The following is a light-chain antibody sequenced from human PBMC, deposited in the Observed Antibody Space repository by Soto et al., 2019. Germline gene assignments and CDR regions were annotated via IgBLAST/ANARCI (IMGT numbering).Light chain of an antibody. V-gene: IGKV1-5*01. Sequence: DIQMTQSPSTLPASVGDRVTITCRANQSISTWLAWYQQKPGKAPKLLIYDASSLESGVPSRFSGSGSGTEFTLTISSLQPDDFATYYCQQYNSYSPVTFGQGTKVDI. CDR3: QQYNSYSPVT. J-gene: IGKJ1*01. CDR1: QSISTW. CDR2: DAS.